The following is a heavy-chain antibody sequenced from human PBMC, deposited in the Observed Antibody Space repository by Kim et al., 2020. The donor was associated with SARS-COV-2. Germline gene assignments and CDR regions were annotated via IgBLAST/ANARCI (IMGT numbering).Heavy chain of an antibody. Sequence: GGSLRLSCAASGFTFSSYAMSWVRQAPGKGLEWVSAISGSGGSTYYADSVKGRFTISRDNSKNTLYLQMNSLRAEDTAVYYCAKSPRSYIVVVPAAIPFDYWGPGTLVTVSS. D-gene: IGHD2-2*01. CDR2: ISGSGGST. J-gene: IGHJ4*02. CDR1: GFTFSSYA. CDR3: AKSPRSYIVVVPAAIPFDY. V-gene: IGHV3-23*01.